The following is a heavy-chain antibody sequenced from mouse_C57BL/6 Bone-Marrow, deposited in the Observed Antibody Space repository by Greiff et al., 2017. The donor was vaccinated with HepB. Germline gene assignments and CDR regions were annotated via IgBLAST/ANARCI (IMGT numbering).Heavy chain of an antibody. CDR1: GFNIKDDY. Sequence: DVQLQESGAELVRPGASVKLSCTASGFNIKDDYMHWVKQRPEQGLEWIGWIDPENGDTEYASKFQGKATITADTSSNTAYLQLSSLTSEDTAVYYCTTPSYSLDYWGQGTTLTVSS. CDR2: IDPENGDT. J-gene: IGHJ2*01. V-gene: IGHV14-4*01. D-gene: IGHD2-10*01. CDR3: TTPSYSLDY.